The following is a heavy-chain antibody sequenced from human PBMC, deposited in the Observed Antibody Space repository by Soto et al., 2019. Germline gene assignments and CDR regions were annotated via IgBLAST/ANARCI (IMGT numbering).Heavy chain of an antibody. CDR1: GFTFSNAW. Sequence: GGSLRLSCAASGFTFSNAWMNWVRQAPGKGLEWVGRIKSKTDGGTTDYAAPVKGRFTISRDDSKNTLYLQMNSLKTEDTAVYYCTTLDNYDFWSGYYTGLRNDAFAIWGQGTMVTVSS. V-gene: IGHV3-15*07. CDR2: IKSKTDGGTT. CDR3: TTLDNYDFWSGYYTGLRNDAFAI. D-gene: IGHD3-3*01. J-gene: IGHJ3*02.